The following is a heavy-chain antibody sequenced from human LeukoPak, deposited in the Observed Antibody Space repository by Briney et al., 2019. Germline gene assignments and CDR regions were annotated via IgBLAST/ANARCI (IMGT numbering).Heavy chain of an antibody. CDR3: AKDRRGSFWFDP. Sequence: GGSLRLSCAASGFTFSSYAMSWVRQAPGKGLKWVSAISGSGGSTYYADSVKVRFTISRVNSKNTLYLQMTSLRAEDTAVYYCAKDRRGSFWFDPWGQGTLVTVSS. CDR2: ISGSGGST. V-gene: IGHV3-23*01. J-gene: IGHJ5*02. CDR1: GFTFSSYA.